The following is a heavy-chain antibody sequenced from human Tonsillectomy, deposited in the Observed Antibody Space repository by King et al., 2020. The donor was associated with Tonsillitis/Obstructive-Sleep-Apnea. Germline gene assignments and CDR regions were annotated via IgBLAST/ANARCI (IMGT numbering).Heavy chain of an antibody. CDR1: GFTFGDYA. J-gene: IGHJ4*02. Sequence: QLVQSGGGLVKPGRSLRLSCTASGFTFGDYAMSWFRQAPGKGLEWVGYIRGKAFGGATEFAASVKGRFTMSRDDSNSIACLQMNSLKTEDTAMYYCSRDPSGFHFDYWGQGTLVTVSS. CDR2: IRGKAFGGAT. V-gene: IGHV3-49*05. CDR3: SRDPSGFHFDY.